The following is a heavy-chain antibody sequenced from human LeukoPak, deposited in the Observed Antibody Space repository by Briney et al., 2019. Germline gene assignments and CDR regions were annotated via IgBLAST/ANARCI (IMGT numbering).Heavy chain of an antibody. CDR2: INSDGSST. CDR3: ARDGSRYTRRGMDV. D-gene: IGHD5-18*01. Sequence: PGGSLRLSCAASGFTFSSYWMHWVRHAPGKGLVWVSRINSDGSSTSYPDSVKGRFTIAGDNAKNTLYLQMNRLRAENAAVYYCARDGSRYTRRGMDVWGQGTTVTVSS. V-gene: IGHV3-74*01. CDR1: GFTFSSYW. J-gene: IGHJ6*02.